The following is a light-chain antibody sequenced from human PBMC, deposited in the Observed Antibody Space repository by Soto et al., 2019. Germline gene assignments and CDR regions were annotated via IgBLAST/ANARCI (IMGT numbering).Light chain of an antibody. Sequence: IVLTQSPGTLSLSPGERATLSCRASQSVSSSYLAWYQQKPGQAPRLLIYGASSRATGIPDRFSGSGSGTDFTLTISRLEPEDFAVYYCQQYDNSPLTFGGGTKVDI. CDR1: QSVSSSY. J-gene: IGKJ4*01. CDR3: QQYDNSPLT. CDR2: GAS. V-gene: IGKV3-20*01.